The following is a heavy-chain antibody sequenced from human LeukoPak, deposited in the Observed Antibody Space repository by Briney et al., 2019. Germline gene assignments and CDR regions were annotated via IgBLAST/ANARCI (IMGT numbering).Heavy chain of an antibody. D-gene: IGHD3-22*01. Sequence: PGGSLRLSCAASGFTFSSYAMHWVRQAPGKGLEWVAVISYDGSNKYYADSVKGRFTISRDNSKNTLYLQMNSLRAEDTAVYYCARDRHDSSGYYLWYFDYWGQGTLVTVSS. J-gene: IGHJ4*02. CDR1: GFTFSSYA. CDR2: ISYDGSNK. CDR3: ARDRHDSSGYYLWYFDY. V-gene: IGHV3-30-3*01.